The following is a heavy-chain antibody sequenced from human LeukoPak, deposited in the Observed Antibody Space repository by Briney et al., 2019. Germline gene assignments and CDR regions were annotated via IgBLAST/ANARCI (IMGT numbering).Heavy chain of an antibody. CDR3: ARDLSVYSSGWFY. V-gene: IGHV3-21*01. J-gene: IGHJ4*02. CDR1: GFSFSSYR. Sequence: GGSLRLSCAASGFSFSSYRMNWVRQAPGKGLEWVSSVSNSGDYIHYADSVKGRFTISRDNAKNSLYLQMNSLRAEDTAVYYCARDLSVYSSGWFYWGQGTLVTVSS. CDR2: VSNSGDYI. D-gene: IGHD6-19*01.